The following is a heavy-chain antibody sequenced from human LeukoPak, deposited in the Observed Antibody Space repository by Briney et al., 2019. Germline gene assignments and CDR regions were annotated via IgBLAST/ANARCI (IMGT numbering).Heavy chain of an antibody. V-gene: IGHV3-23*01. CDR2: INTSGGST. CDR3: AGSPQTYYYDSSGEMVY. Sequence: PGGSLRLSCVASGFTFRHYDMSWVRQAPGKGLEWVSSINTSGGSTYYADSVKGRFTISRDNSKNTLYLQMNSLRAEDTAVYYCAGSPQTYYYDSSGEMVYWGQGTLVTVSS. J-gene: IGHJ4*02. D-gene: IGHD3-22*01. CDR1: GFTFRHYD.